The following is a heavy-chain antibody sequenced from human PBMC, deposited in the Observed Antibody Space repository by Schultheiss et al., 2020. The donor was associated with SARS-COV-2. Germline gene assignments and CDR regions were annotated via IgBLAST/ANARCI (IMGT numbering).Heavy chain of an antibody. CDR2: ISGSGGST. D-gene: IGHD3-22*01. J-gene: IGHJ4*02. V-gene: IGHV3-23*01. CDR3: ARDERDPYYYDSSGYCYY. Sequence: GGSLRLSCAASGFTFSSYAMSWVRQAPGKGLEWVSAISGSGGSTYYADSVKGRFTISRDNAKNTLYLQMNSLRAEDTAVYYCARDERDPYYYDSSGYCYYWGQGTLVTVSS. CDR1: GFTFSSYA.